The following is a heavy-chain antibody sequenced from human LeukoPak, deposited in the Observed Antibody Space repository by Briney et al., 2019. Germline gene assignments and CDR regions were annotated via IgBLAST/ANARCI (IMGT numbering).Heavy chain of an antibody. CDR2: MNHSGST. D-gene: IGHD6-13*01. V-gene: IGHV4-34*01. J-gene: IGHJ5*02. CDR3: ARDSSSWYRAGRDWFDP. CDR1: GGSFSGYY. Sequence: SETLSPTCAVYGGSFSGYYWSWIRQPPGKGLEWIGEMNHSGSTNYNPSLKSRVTISVDTSKNQFSLKLSSVTAADTAVYYCARDSSSWYRAGRDWFDPWGQGTLVTVSS.